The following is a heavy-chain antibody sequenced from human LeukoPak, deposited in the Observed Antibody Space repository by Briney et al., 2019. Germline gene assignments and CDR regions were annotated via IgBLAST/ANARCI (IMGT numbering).Heavy chain of an antibody. CDR1: GYTFTSYG. Sequence: ASVNVSCKASGYTFTSYGISWVRQAPGQGLEWMGWISAYNGDTNYAQKLQGRVTMTTDTSTSTAYMELRSLRSDDTAVYYCARDRPDCYGPRPFDYWGQGTLVTVSS. V-gene: IGHV1-18*01. J-gene: IGHJ4*02. D-gene: IGHD2-21*02. CDR2: ISAYNGDT. CDR3: ARDRPDCYGPRPFDY.